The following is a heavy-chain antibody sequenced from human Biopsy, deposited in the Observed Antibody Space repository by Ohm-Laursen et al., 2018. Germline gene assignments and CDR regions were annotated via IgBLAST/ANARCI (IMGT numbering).Heavy chain of an antibody. Sequence: SSVKVSCKGSGYTFRNYGMSWVRQAPGQGLEWLGVIIAPSGTTNNAQRFQGRLSITADESATSVYMELSSLTSEDTAVYYCARTGTYYHDSSLYYFYGLDLWGQGSTVTVFS. CDR3: ARTGTYYHDSSLYYFYGLDL. D-gene: IGHD3-22*01. CDR1: GYTFRNYG. V-gene: IGHV1-69*01. CDR2: IIAPSGTT. J-gene: IGHJ6*02.